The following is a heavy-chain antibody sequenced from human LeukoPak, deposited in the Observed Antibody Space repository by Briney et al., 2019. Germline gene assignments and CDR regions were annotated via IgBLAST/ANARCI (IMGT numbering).Heavy chain of an antibody. J-gene: IGHJ3*02. D-gene: IGHD3-22*01. Sequence: GGSLRLSCAASGFSFSNYAMSWVRQAPGKGLEWVSTISGSGDSTNYADSVKGRFTISRDNSKNTLYLQMNSLRAEDTAVYYCAKEDYDSSGYYYGGQLLYAFDIWGQGTMVTVSS. CDR3: AKEDYDSSGYYYGGQLLYAFDI. V-gene: IGHV3-23*01. CDR2: ISGSGDST. CDR1: GFSFSNYA.